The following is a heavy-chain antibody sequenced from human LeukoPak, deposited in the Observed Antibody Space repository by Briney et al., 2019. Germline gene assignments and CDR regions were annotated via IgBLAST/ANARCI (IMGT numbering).Heavy chain of an antibody. D-gene: IGHD3-22*01. CDR2: IYRGGST. V-gene: IGHV3-66*01. Sequence: GGSLRLSCAASGFTFSSYAMSWVRQAPGKGLEWVSIIYRGGSTYYTDSVRGRFTIARDEFKNTVHLQMNSLRAEDTAVYYCARGGAVPSSGYTNYFDYWGQGTLVTASS. J-gene: IGHJ4*02. CDR1: GFTFSSYA. CDR3: ARGGAVPSSGYTNYFDY.